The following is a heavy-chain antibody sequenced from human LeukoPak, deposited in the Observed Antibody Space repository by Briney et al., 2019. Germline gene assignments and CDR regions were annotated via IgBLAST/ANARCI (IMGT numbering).Heavy chain of an antibody. J-gene: IGHJ5*02. D-gene: IGHD6-13*01. V-gene: IGHV1-69*06. CDR1: GGTFSSYA. CDR3: ARVAAGGNRFWFDP. CDR2: VIPIFGTP. Sequence: SVKVSCKASGGTFSSYAISWVRQAPGQGLEWMGSVIPIFGTPNNAQKFQGRVTITADKSTNTAYMELSSLRSEDTAVFYCARVAAGGNRFWFDPWGQGTLVTVSS.